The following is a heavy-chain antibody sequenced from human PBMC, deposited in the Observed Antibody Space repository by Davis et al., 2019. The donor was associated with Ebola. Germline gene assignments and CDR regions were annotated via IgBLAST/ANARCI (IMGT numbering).Heavy chain of an antibody. V-gene: IGHV3-23*01. CDR3: ARDVWFGLTRLDY. D-gene: IGHD3-10*01. CDR2: ISGSGGTT. J-gene: IGHJ4*02. Sequence: GESLKISCADSVITFSSYAMTWVRQAPGKGLEWVSAISGSGGTTYYAGSVKGRFTISRDNSKNTLYLQMNRLRAEDSAVYYCARDVWFGLTRLDYWGQGTLVTVSS. CDR1: VITFSSYA.